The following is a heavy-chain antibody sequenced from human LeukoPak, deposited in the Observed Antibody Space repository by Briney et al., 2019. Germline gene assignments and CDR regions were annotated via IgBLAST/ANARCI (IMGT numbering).Heavy chain of an antibody. D-gene: IGHD4-11*01. Sequence: PGRSLRLSCAASGFSFSNYGIHWVRQAPGKGLEWVAVISYDGSNKFYADSVKGRFTISRDNSKNTLFLQMNSLRPEDTAVYYCAKDWGEATVTNWFDPWGQGTLVTVSS. V-gene: IGHV3-30*18. J-gene: IGHJ5*02. CDR3: AKDWGEATVTNWFDP. CDR2: ISYDGSNK. CDR1: GFSFSNYG.